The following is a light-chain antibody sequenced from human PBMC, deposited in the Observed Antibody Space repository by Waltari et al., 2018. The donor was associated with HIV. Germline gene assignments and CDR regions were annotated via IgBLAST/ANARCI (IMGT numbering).Light chain of an antibody. Sequence: QSALTQSPSASGSPGQSVNISCTGANGDISDYNYVSCYQQHSATPPKLIIFEVTKRPSVVPDLFSGSKSGNTSSLFVSGLQPEDEATYFCSSFAGTHKLFGGGTKLTVL. CDR3: SSFAGTHKL. CDR1: NGDISDYNY. CDR2: EVT. J-gene: IGLJ2*01. V-gene: IGLV2-8*01.